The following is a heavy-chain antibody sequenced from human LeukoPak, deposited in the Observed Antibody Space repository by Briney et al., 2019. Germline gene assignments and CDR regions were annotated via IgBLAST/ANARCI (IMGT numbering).Heavy chain of an antibody. Sequence: PGGSLRLSCAPSGFTFSSYAMSWVRQAPGKGLEWVSSISSGGSTYYADYADSVKGRFTISRDNSKNTLYLQMNSVRAEDTAVYYCAKGGRGYNPDYWGQGTLVTVSS. V-gene: IGHV3-23*01. CDR2: ISSGGST. D-gene: IGHD5-24*01. J-gene: IGHJ4*02. CDR3: AKGGRGYNPDY. CDR1: GFTFSSYA.